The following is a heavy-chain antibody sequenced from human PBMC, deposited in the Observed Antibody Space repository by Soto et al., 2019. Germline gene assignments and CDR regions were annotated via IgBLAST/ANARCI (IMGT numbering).Heavy chain of an antibody. CDR3: ARGCSSTSCYGRGTISAPDAFDI. D-gene: IGHD2-2*01. CDR1: GGTFSSYT. J-gene: IGHJ3*02. CDR2: IIPILGIA. Sequence: ASVKVSCKASGGTFSSYTISWVRQAPGQGLEWMGRIIPILGIANYAQKFQGRVTITADKSTSTAYMELSSLRSEETAVYYCARGCSSTSCYGRGTISAPDAFDIWGQGTMVTVSS. V-gene: IGHV1-69*02.